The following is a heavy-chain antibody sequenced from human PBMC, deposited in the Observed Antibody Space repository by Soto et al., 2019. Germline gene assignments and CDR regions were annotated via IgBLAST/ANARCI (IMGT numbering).Heavy chain of an antibody. V-gene: IGHV1-18*01. J-gene: IGHJ6*02. CDR1: GYSFTTYG. CDR2: ISTYNGDT. D-gene: IGHD2-15*01. Sequence: QVQLVQSGAEVKKPGASVKVSCKASGYSFTTYGIAGVRQAPGQGLEWMGWISTYNGDTDYAQNLQGRVIMTTDTSTTTAYMELRSVRSDDTAVYYCAIEGSRPYYYYGMEVWGQGTTVSVSS. CDR3: AIEGSRPYYYYGMEV.